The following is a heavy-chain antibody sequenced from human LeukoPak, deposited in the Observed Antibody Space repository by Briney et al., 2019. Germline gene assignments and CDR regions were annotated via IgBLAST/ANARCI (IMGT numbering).Heavy chain of an antibody. Sequence: ASVKVSCKASGYTFTGYFMHWVRQAPGQGLEWMGWINPNSGGTHYAQKFQGRVTVTRDTSISTAYMELSRLRSDDTAVYYCATEIGRGPHNFDYWGQGTLVTVSS. V-gene: IGHV1-2*02. CDR3: ATEIGRGPHNFDY. CDR1: GYTFTGYF. J-gene: IGHJ4*02. CDR2: INPNSGGT.